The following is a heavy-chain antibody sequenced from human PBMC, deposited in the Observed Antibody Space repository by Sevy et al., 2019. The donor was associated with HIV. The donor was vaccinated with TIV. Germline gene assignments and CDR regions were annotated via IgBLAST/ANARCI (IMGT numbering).Heavy chain of an antibody. CDR3: AKGLHRVYFGMDV. Sequence: EGSLRLSCAASGFTFSSVAMSWVRQAPGKELEWVSVIGDSGTSTYYADSVKGRFTISRDNSKNTLYLQMNSLRAEDTAVYYCAKGLHRVYFGMDVWGQGTTVTVSS. CDR1: GFTFSSVA. CDR2: IGDSGTST. V-gene: IGHV3-23*01. J-gene: IGHJ6*02.